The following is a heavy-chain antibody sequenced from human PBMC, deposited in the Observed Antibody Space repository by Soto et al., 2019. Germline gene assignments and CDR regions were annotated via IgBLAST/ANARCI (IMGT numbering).Heavy chain of an antibody. Sequence: SETLSLTCTVSGGSISSGGYYWSWVRQHPGKGLEWIGYIYYSGSTYYNPSLKSRVTISVDTSKNQFSLKLSSVTAADTAVYYCARRVGATATYYYYGMDVWGQGTTVTVSS. CDR2: IYYSGST. D-gene: IGHD1-26*01. CDR3: ARRVGATATYYYYGMDV. J-gene: IGHJ6*02. V-gene: IGHV4-31*03. CDR1: GGSISSGGYY.